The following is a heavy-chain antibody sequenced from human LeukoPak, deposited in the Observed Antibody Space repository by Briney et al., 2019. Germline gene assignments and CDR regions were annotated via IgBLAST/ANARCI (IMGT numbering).Heavy chain of an antibody. CDR3: AGRYCSGGSCYHDYERRPIYGMDV. Sequence: GGSLRLSCAASGFTFNTYDIHWVRQAPGKGLEWVAVISYDGSNKYYADFVKGRFTMSRDNSKNTLYLQMSSLRAEDTAVYYCAGRYCSGGSCYHDYERRPIYGMDVWGQGTTVTVSS. D-gene: IGHD2-15*01. CDR1: GFTFNTYD. CDR2: ISYDGSNK. J-gene: IGHJ6*02. V-gene: IGHV3-30*03.